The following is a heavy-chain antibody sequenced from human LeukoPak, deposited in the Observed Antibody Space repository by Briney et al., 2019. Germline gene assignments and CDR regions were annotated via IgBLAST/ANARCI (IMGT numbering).Heavy chain of an antibody. CDR1: GFTFSSHW. CDR2: INGDGSNT. CDR3: ARVAVPAAKYNWFDP. V-gene: IGHV3-74*03. D-gene: IGHD2-2*01. J-gene: IGHJ5*02. Sequence: GGSLILSCAASGFTFSSHWMHWVRQAPGKGLVWVSRINGDGSNTTYADSVKGRFPISRDNAKNTLYLQMNSLRAEDTAVYYCARVAVPAAKYNWFDPWGQGTLVTVSS.